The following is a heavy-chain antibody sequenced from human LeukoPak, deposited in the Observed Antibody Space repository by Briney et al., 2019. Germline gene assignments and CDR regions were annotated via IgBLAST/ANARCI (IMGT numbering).Heavy chain of an antibody. D-gene: IGHD4-17*01. CDR3: ARQTMTTVRN. V-gene: IGHV4-39*01. CDR2: IYYSGST. CDR1: GGSISSSSYY. Sequence: SETLSLTCTVSGGSISSSSYYWGWIRQPPGKGLEWIGSIYYSGSTYYNPSLKSRVTISVDTSKNQFSLKLSSVTAADTAAYYCARQTMTTVRNWGQGTLVTVSS. J-gene: IGHJ4*02.